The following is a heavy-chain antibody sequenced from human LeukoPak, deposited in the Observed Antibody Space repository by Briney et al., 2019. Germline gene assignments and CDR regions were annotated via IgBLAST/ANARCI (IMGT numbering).Heavy chain of an antibody. CDR1: GFTFSDYY. V-gene: IGHV3-11*01. CDR2: MSSSGSGI. CDR3: ARGKRTMDV. J-gene: IGHJ6*02. Sequence: GGSLRLSCVASGFTFSDYYMTWIRQAPGRGLEWVSYMSSSGSGIYYTESVKGRFTISRDNTKNSLFLQMNSPRAEDTAVYYCARGKRTMDVWGQGTTVTVSS.